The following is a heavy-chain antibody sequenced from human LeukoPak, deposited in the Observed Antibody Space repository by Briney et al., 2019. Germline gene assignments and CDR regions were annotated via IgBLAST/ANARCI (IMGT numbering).Heavy chain of an antibody. Sequence: SETLSLTCAVYGGSFSGYYWSWIRQPPGKGLEWIGEINHSGSTNYNPSLKSRVTISVDTSKNQFSLKLSSVTAADTAVYYCARTPGYYYDSSGYYYYFDYWGQGTLVTVSS. CDR1: GGSFSGYY. J-gene: IGHJ4*02. V-gene: IGHV4-34*01. CDR2: INHSGST. D-gene: IGHD3-22*01. CDR3: ARTPGYYYDSSGYYYYFDY.